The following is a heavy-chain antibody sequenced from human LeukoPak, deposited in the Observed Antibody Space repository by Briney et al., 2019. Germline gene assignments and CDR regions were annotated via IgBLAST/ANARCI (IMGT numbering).Heavy chain of an antibody. CDR3: ANVVTGTTYYYYYGMDV. Sequence: HSGGSLRLSCAASGFTFSSHTMNWVRQAPGKGLEWVSAISGSGGSTYYADSVKGRFTISRDNSKNTPYLQMNSLRAEDTAVYYCANVVTGTTYYYYYGMDVWGQGTTVTVSS. CDR1: GFTFSSHT. J-gene: IGHJ6*02. CDR2: ISGSGGST. D-gene: IGHD6-19*01. V-gene: IGHV3-23*01.